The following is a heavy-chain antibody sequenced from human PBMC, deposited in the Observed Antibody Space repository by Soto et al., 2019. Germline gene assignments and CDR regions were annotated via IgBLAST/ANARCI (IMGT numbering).Heavy chain of an antibody. J-gene: IGHJ4*02. D-gene: IGHD3-16*02. V-gene: IGHV1-8*01. CDR2: MNPNSANT. CDR3: ARLAGVWGSYRFFDY. Sequence: QVQLVQSGAEVKKPGASVKVSCKASGYTFTSYDITWVRQATGQGLEWMGWMNPNSANTGYAQKFQSRVTMTRNTSITTAYMELSSLRSEDTAVYYFARLAGVWGSYRFFDYWCQGTLVTVSS. CDR1: GYTFTSYD.